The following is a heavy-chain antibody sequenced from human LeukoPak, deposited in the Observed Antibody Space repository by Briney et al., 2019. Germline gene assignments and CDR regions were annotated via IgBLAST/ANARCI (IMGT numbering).Heavy chain of an antibody. CDR1: GFTFSSYA. V-gene: IGHV3-30-3*01. Sequence: PGGSLRLSCAASGFTFSSYAMHWVRQAPGKGLEWVAVISYDGGNKYYADSVKGRFTISRDNSKNTLYLQMNSLRAEDTAVYYCARDDIDDPRGIAGQGGFDYWGQGTLVTVSS. CDR2: ISYDGGNK. J-gene: IGHJ4*02. D-gene: IGHD6-13*01. CDR3: ARDDIDDPRGIAGQGGFDY.